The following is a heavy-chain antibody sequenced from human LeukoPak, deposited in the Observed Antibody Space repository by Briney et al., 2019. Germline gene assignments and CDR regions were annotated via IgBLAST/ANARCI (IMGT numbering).Heavy chain of an antibody. CDR2: VSGGGSST. J-gene: IGHJ4*02. V-gene: IGHV3-23*01. CDR1: GFTFSSYA. CDR3: AKDGPNYWYPFSAYFDY. Sequence: PGGSLRLSCAASGFTFSSYAMNWVRQAPGKGLEWVSAVSGGGSSTYYADSVKGRFTISRDNSKNTLYLQMNSLRAEDAAVYYCAKDGPNYWYPFSAYFDYWGQGTLVTVSS. D-gene: IGHD5-24*01.